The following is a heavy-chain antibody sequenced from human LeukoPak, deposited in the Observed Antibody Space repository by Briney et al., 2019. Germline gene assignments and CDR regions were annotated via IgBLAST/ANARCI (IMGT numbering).Heavy chain of an antibody. CDR2: IYYSGST. D-gene: IGHD3-3*01. Sequence: SQTLSLTCTVSGGSISSGGYYWNWIRQHPEKGLEWIGYIYYSGSTYYNPSLKSRVTISVDTSKNQFSLKLSSVTAADTAVYYCARAHSIFGVVSTNWFDPWGQGTLVTVSS. V-gene: IGHV4-31*03. CDR1: GGSISSGGYY. J-gene: IGHJ5*02. CDR3: ARAHSIFGVVSTNWFDP.